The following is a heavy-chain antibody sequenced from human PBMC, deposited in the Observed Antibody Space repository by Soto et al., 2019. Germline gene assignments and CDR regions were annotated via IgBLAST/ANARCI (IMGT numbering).Heavy chain of an antibody. J-gene: IGHJ5*02. D-gene: IGHD6-19*01. CDR2: IWYDGSNK. Sequence: QVQLVESGGGVVQPGRSLRLSCAASGFTFSSYGMHWVRQAPGKGLEWVAVIWYDGSNKYYADSVKGRFTISRDNSKNTLYLQMNSLGAEDTAIYYCVGSQQWLWAWGQGTLVTVSS. CDR3: VGSQQWLWA. V-gene: IGHV3-33*01. CDR1: GFTFSSYG.